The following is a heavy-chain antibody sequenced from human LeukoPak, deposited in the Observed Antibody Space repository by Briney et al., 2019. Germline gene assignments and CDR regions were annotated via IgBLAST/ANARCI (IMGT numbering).Heavy chain of an antibody. D-gene: IGHD6-13*01. J-gene: IGHJ6*04. V-gene: IGHV3-74*01. CDR1: GFTFSSYW. CDR3: ARARSGSTQQLDV. Sequence: GGSLRLSCAASGFTFSSYWMHWVRQAPGKGLGWVSRINSDGSSTSYAPSVKGRFTISRDNDKNTLYLQLNSLRAEDTAVYYCARARSGSTQQLDVWGKGTRVTVSS. CDR2: INSDGSST.